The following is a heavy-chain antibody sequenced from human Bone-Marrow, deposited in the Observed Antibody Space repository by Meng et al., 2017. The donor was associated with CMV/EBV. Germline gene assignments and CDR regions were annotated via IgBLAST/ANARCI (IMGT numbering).Heavy chain of an antibody. D-gene: IGHD2-2*01. CDR1: GYTFTSYG. CDR2: SSAYNGNT. Sequence: ASVKVSCKASGYTFTSYGISWVRQAPGQGLEWMGWSSAYNGNTNYAQKLQGRVTMTTDPSTSTAYMELRSLRSDDTAVYYCARDYGIVVVPAAIQNDYWGQGTLVTVSS. CDR3: ARDYGIVVVPAAIQNDY. J-gene: IGHJ4*02. V-gene: IGHV1-18*01.